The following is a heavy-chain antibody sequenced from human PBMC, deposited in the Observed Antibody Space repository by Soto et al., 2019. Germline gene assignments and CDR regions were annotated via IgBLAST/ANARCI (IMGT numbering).Heavy chain of an antibody. D-gene: IGHD4-17*01. Sequence: SETLSLTCTVSGGSISSGGYYWSWIRQHPGKGLEWIGYIYYSGSTYYNPSLKSRVTISVDTSKNQFSLKLSSVTAADTAVYYCARDWAYGDSAFDIWGQGTMVTVSS. V-gene: IGHV4-31*03. CDR3: ARDWAYGDSAFDI. CDR2: IYYSGST. CDR1: GGSISSGGYY. J-gene: IGHJ3*02.